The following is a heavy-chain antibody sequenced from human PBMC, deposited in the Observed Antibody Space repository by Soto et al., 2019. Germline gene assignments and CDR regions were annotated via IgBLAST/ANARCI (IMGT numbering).Heavy chain of an antibody. CDR2: IHHSGST. Sequence: QMQLQESGPGLVKPSETLSLTCAVSSASIITEQRWTWVRQPPGKGLEWIGEIHHSGSTNNNPSLRSRVTMTVDKPKHQFSLNLNSVTAADTALYYCARSFGWYAIDHWGQGTLVIVSS. CDR3: ARSFGWYAIDH. CDR1: SASIITEQR. V-gene: IGHV4-4*02. D-gene: IGHD6-19*01. J-gene: IGHJ4*02.